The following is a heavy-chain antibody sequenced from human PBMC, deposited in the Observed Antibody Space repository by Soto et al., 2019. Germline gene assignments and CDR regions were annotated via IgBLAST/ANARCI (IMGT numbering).Heavy chain of an antibody. CDR2: IYYSGST. J-gene: IGHJ6*02. D-gene: IGHD3-9*01. CDR1: GGSISSYY. V-gene: IGHV4-59*01. Sequence: KSSETLSLTCTVSGGSISSYYWSWIRQPPGKGLEWIGYIYYSGSTNYNPSLKSRVTISVDTSKNQFSLKLSSVTAADTAVYYCASKYYDILTGYFMDVWGQGTTVTVSS. CDR3: ASKYYDILTGYFMDV.